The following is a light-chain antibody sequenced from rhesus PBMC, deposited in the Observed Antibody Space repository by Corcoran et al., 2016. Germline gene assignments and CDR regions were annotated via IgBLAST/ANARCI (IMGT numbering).Light chain of an antibody. CDR3: QQRNSYPLT. J-gene: IGKJ4*01. V-gene: IGKV1-25*01. CDR1: QGISSY. Sequence: DIQMTQSPSSLSASVGDRVTITCRASQGISSYLAWYQQKPGKAPKLLIDKASTLQSGVPSRFSGSGSGTDFTLTIISLQPEDFATYYCQQRNSYPLTFGGGTKVEIK. CDR2: KAS.